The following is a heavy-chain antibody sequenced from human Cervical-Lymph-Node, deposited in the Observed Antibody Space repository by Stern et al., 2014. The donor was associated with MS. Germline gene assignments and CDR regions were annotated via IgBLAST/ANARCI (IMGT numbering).Heavy chain of an antibody. Sequence: EVQLLESGGGLVQPGGSLRLSCAASGFTLSSYAMSWVRQAPGKGLEWVSSTSGRAGSKYSADSVKGRFAISSDNSKNTLYLQMNSLRAEDTAVYYCAKGLRDTGGYYPYFFDSWGQGTMVTVTS. CDR2: TSGRAGSK. J-gene: IGHJ4*02. CDR3: AKGLRDTGGYYPYFFDS. D-gene: IGHD3-22*01. CDR1: GFTLSSYA. V-gene: IGHV3-23*01.